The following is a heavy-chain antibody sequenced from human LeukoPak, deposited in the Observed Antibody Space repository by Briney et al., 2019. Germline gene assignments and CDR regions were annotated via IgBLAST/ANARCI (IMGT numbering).Heavy chain of an antibody. J-gene: IGHJ4*02. V-gene: IGHV3-23*01. Sequence: QTGGSLRLSCAASGFTFSSYAMSWVRQAPGKGLEWVSAISGSGGSTYYADSVKGRFTISRDNSKNTLYLQMNSLRAEDTAVYYCAKGFMVRGVTDYWGQGTLVTVSS. CDR1: GFTFSSYA. CDR3: AKGFMVRGVTDY. D-gene: IGHD3-10*01. CDR2: ISGSGGST.